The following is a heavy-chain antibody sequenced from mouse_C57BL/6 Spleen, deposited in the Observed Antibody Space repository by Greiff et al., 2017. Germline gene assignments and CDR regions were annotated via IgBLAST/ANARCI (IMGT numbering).Heavy chain of an antibody. D-gene: IGHD4-1*01. CDR3: TTLNCDWFAY. V-gene: IGHV14-1*01. J-gene: IGHJ3*01. Sequence: EVQGVESGAELVRPGASVKLSCTASGFNIKDYYMHWVKQRPEQGLEWIGRIDPEDGDTEYAPKFQGKATMNVETSSNTAYLQLSSLTSEDTAVYYCTTLNCDWFAYWGQGTLVTVSA. CDR2: IDPEDGDT. CDR1: GFNIKDYY.